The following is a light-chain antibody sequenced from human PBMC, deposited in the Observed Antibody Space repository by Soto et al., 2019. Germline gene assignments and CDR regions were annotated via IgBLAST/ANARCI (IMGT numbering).Light chain of an antibody. Sequence: QSVLTQPASVSGSPGQWITISCTGTSSDVGGYNYVSWYQQHPGKAPKLMIYEVSNRPSGVSNRFSCSKSGNTASLTISGLQAEDEADYYCSSYTSSSTPHVFGTGTKVTVL. CDR2: EVS. CDR1: SSDVGGYNY. J-gene: IGLJ1*01. CDR3: SSYTSSSTPHV. V-gene: IGLV2-14*01.